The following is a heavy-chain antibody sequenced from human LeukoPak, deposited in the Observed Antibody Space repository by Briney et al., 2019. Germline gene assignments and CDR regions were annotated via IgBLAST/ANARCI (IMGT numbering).Heavy chain of an antibody. D-gene: IGHD2-15*01. Sequence: SETLSLTCAVYGGSFSGYYWSWLRQPPGKGLEWIGEINHSGSTNYNPSLKSRVTISVDTSKNQFSLKLSSVTAADTAVYYCRIGVVVAATISGPDDYWGQGTLVTVSS. CDR1: GGSFSGYY. J-gene: IGHJ4*02. CDR3: RIGVVVAATISGPDDY. CDR2: INHSGST. V-gene: IGHV4-34*01.